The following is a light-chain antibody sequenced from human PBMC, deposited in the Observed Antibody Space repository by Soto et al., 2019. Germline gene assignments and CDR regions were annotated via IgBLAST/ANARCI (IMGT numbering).Light chain of an antibody. Sequence: SVLTQPASVSGSPGQSITISCTGTSSDVGGYNYVSWYQQHPGKAPKLMIYAVTDRPSGVSSRFSGSKSGNTASLTISGLQAEDEADYYCSSYTSSSTRFGTGTKVTVL. CDR2: AVT. CDR1: SSDVGGYNY. V-gene: IGLV2-14*01. J-gene: IGLJ1*01. CDR3: SSYTSSSTR.